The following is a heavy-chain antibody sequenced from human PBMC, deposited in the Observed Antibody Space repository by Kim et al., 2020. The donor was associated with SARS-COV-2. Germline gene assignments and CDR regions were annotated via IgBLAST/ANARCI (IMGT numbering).Heavy chain of an antibody. CDR3: AKDQYYYDSSGSKNYFDY. D-gene: IGHD3-22*01. J-gene: IGHJ4*02. Sequence: KGRFTISRDNSKNTLYLQMNSLRAEDTAVYYCAKDQYYYDSSGSKNYFDYWGQGTLVTVSS. V-gene: IGHV3-30*02.